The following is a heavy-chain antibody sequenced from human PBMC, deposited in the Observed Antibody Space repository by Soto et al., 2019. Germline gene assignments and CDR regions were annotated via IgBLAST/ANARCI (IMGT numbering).Heavy chain of an antibody. J-gene: IGHJ4*02. Sequence: AASVKVSCKASGYTFTSYDINWVRQATGQGLEWMGWMNPNSGNTGYAQKFQGRVTMTRNTSISTAYMELSSLRSEDTAVYYCARVDTAMVGIDYWGQGTLVTVSS. CDR1: GYTFTSYD. V-gene: IGHV1-8*01. CDR2: MNPNSGNT. CDR3: ARVDTAMVGIDY. D-gene: IGHD5-18*01.